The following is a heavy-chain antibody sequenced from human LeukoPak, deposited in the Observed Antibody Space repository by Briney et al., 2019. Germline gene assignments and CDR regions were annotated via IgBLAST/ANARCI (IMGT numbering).Heavy chain of an antibody. D-gene: IGHD5-24*01. CDR2: TYRTGTT. Sequence: SETLSLTCSVSGYSIANGYFWGWIRQPPAKGLEWIGNTYRTGTTFLNPSLQSRLSMSVDTSKNTFSLNLKSVTAADTAVYYCARNGYNPVAYDFWGPGTVVTVSS. CDR1: GYSIANGYF. J-gene: IGHJ3*01. CDR3: ARNGYNPVAYDF. V-gene: IGHV4-38-2*01.